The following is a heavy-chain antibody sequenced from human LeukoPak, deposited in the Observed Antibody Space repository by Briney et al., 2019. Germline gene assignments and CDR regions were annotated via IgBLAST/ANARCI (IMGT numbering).Heavy chain of an antibody. Sequence: ASVKVSCKASGHTFTTYAMHWVRQAPGQRLEWMGWINAGNGNTKYSQKFQDRVTITRDTSASTAYMELSSLRSEDTAVYYCARGPHDYGDYYLDYWGQGTLVTVSS. CDR2: INAGNGNT. CDR3: ARGPHDYGDYYLDY. CDR1: GHTFTTYA. J-gene: IGHJ4*02. V-gene: IGHV1-3*01. D-gene: IGHD4-17*01.